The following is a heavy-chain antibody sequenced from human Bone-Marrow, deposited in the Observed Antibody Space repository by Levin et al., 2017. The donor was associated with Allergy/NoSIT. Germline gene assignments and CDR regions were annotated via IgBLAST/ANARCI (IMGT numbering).Heavy chain of an antibody. D-gene: IGHD3-10*01. J-gene: IGHJ6*02. CDR1: GYTFTGYY. CDR3: ARVEGGFTMVRGVIIDRRYYYYYGMDV. Sequence: ASVKVSCKASGYTFTGYYMHWVRQAPGQGLEWMGWINPNSGGTNYAQKFQGRVTMTRDTSISTAYMELSRLRSDDTAVYYCARVEGGFTMVRGVIIDRRYYYYYGMDVWGQGTTVTVSS. CDR2: INPNSGGT. V-gene: IGHV1-2*02.